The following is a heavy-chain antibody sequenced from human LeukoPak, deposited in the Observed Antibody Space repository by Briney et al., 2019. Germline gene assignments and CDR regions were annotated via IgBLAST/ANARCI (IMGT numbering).Heavy chain of an antibody. Sequence: ESGPALVKPTQTLTLTFTFSGFSLRTSGMRVSWIRQPSGKALEWLARIDWDNEKLYNTSLKTRLTISKDTSKNQVVLTMTNMDPVDTATYYCARIPAGGTYDYWGQGTLVTVSS. J-gene: IGHJ4*02. V-gene: IGHV2-70*04. CDR1: GFSLRTSGMR. CDR2: IDWDNEK. D-gene: IGHD1-26*01. CDR3: ARIPAGGTYDY.